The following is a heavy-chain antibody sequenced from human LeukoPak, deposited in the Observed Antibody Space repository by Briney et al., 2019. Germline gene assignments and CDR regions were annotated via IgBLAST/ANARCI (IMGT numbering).Heavy chain of an antibody. J-gene: IGHJ6*03. Sequence: SETLSLTCTVSGGSISSDSYYWTWIRQPAGKGLEWIGRIYTSGSTNYTPSLKSRVTISVDTPKNQFSLKLSSVTAADTAVYYCARDSSIIVGANYCMDVWGRGTTVTVSS. CDR2: IYTSGST. D-gene: IGHD1-26*01. CDR3: ARDSSIIVGANYCMDV. CDR1: GGSISSDSYY. V-gene: IGHV4-61*02.